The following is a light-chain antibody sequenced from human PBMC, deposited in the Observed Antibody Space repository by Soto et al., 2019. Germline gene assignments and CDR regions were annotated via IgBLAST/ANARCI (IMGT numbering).Light chain of an antibody. Sequence: QSALTQPASVSGSPGQSITISCTGTSSDVGGYNYVSWYQQHPGKAPKLMIYDVSNGPSGVSNRFSGSKSGNTASLTISGLQAEDEADYYCSSYTSSSSVVFGGGTKLTVL. CDR1: SSDVGGYNY. J-gene: IGLJ2*01. CDR2: DVS. CDR3: SSYTSSSSVV. V-gene: IGLV2-14*01.